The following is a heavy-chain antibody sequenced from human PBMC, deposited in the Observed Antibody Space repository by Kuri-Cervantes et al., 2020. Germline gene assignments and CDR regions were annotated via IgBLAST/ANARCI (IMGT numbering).Heavy chain of an antibody. Sequence: GESLKISCTASGFTFSTYGMHWVRQAPGKGLEWVAVISYDGTNIHYADSVKGRFTISRDNSKNSLYLQMNSLRAEDTAVYYCARGYSFWGTSLPGYWGQGTLVTVSS. D-gene: IGHD5-18*01. CDR1: GFTFSTYG. CDR2: ISYDGTNI. J-gene: IGHJ4*02. V-gene: IGHV3-30*03. CDR3: ARGYSFWGTSLPGY.